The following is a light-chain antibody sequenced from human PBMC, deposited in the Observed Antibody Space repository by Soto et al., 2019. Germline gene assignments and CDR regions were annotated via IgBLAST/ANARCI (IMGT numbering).Light chain of an antibody. CDR2: DAS. Sequence: IQLTQSPSSLSASVGDRVTITCRASQGISSYLAWYQQKPGKAPKLLMYDASTRATGIPARFSGSGSGTDFTLTISSLQPEDFATYYCQQSYSTLALTFGGGTKVDIK. CDR1: QGISSY. V-gene: IGKV1-39*01. J-gene: IGKJ4*01. CDR3: QQSYSTLALT.